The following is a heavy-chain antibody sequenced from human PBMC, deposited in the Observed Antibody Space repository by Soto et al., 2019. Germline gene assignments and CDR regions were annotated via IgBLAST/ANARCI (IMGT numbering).Heavy chain of an antibody. V-gene: IGHV4-31*03. CDR1: GGTITTGGHF. CDR3: ARVVSGSYLDY. J-gene: IGHJ4*02. Sequence: QVQLQESGPGLVKASQTLSLTCTVSGGTITTGGHFWSWIRQYPGKGLEWIGYIDYSGTTHYNPSLKSRVTILIDTSKNQFSLNLSSVTAADTAVYYCARVVSGSYLDYWGQGTLVTVSS. CDR2: IDYSGTT. D-gene: IGHD1-26*01.